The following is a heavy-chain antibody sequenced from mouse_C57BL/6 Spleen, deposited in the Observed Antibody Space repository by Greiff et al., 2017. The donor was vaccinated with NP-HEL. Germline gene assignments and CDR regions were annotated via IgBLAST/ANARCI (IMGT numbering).Heavy chain of an antibody. CDR3: VRGDWGYAMDY. Sequence: EVHLVESGPGMVKPSQSLSLTCTVTGYSITSGYDWHWIRHFPGNKLEWMGYISYSGSTNYNPSLKSRISITHDTSKNHFFLKLNSVTTEDTATYYCVRGDWGYAMDYWGQGTSVTVSS. CDR2: ISYSGST. D-gene: IGHD4-1*01. CDR1: GYSITSGYD. J-gene: IGHJ4*01. V-gene: IGHV3-1*01.